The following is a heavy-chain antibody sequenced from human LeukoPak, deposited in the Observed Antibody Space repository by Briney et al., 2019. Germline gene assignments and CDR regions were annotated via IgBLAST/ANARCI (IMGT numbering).Heavy chain of an antibody. J-gene: IGHJ4*02. CDR3: AKVSSSGWYYFDY. D-gene: IGHD6-19*01. CDR1: GFTFTTYW. V-gene: IGHV3-30*02. CDR2: IRYDGINK. Sequence: PGGSLRLSCAASGFTFTTYWMGWVRQAPGKGLEWVAFIRYDGINKYYADSVKGRFTISRDNSKNTLYLQMNSLRAEDTAVYYCAKVSSSGWYYFDYWGQGTLVTVSS.